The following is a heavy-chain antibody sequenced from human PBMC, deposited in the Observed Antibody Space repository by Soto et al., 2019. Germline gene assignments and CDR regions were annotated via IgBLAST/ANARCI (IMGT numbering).Heavy chain of an antibody. V-gene: IGHV1-18*01. CDR1: GYPFTHYG. CDR2: ISPFNGNT. J-gene: IGHJ4*02. CDR3: ARDSPPPRE. Sequence: ASVKVSCKSSGYPFTHYGITWVRQAPGQGPEWMGWISPFNGNTNYGQTLQGRVTLTTDTSTSTVYMELRSLRSDDTAVYYCARDSPPPREWGQGTLVTVSS.